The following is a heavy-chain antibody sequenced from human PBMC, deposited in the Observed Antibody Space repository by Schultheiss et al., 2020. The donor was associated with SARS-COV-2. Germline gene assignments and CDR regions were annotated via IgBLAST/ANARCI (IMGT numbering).Heavy chain of an antibody. D-gene: IGHD5-12*01. CDR1: GGSFSGYY. J-gene: IGHJ4*02. CDR3: ARGFSGYGFY. Sequence: SETLSLTCAVYGGSFSGYYWSWIRQPPGKGLEWIGYIYYSGSTNYNPSLKSRVTISVDTSKNQFSLKLSSVTAADTAVYYCARGFSGYGFYWGQGTQVTVSS. CDR2: IYYSGST. V-gene: IGHV4-59*01.